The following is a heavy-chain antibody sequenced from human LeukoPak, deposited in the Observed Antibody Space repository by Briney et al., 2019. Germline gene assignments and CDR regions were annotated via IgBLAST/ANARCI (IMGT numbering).Heavy chain of an antibody. D-gene: IGHD3-10*01. V-gene: IGHV4-61*02. CDR3: ARGGGVANY. CDR2: IYTSGST. J-gene: IGHJ4*02. CDR1: GGSISSGSYY. Sequence: PSQTLSLTCTVSGGSISSGSYYWSWIRQPAGKGLEWIGRIYTSGSTNYNPSLKSRVTISVDTSKNQFSLKLSSVTAADTAVYYCARGGGVANYWGQGTLVTASS.